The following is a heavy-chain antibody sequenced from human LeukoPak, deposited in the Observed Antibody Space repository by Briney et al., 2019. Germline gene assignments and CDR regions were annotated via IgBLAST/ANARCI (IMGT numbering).Heavy chain of an antibody. V-gene: IGHV3-15*07. CDR1: GFTFTNAW. CDR2: IKSKADGETI. D-gene: IGHD1-20*01. J-gene: IGHJ4*02. Sequence: GGSLRLSCAASGFTFTNAWMNWVRQAPGKGLEWVGRIKSKADGETIDYAAPVKGRFTFSRDDSKNMLYLQMNSLKSEDTAVYYCSTLTSRGLSDSWGQGTPVTVSS. CDR3: STLTSRGLSDS.